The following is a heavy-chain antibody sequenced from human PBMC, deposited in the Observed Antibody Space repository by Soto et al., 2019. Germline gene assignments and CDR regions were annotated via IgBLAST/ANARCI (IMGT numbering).Heavy chain of an antibody. CDR2: IIPIFGTA. Sequence: ASVKVSCKASGGTFSSYAISWVRQAPGQGLEWVGGIIPIFGTANYAQKFQGRVTITADESTSTAYMELSSLRSEDTAVYYCARKNHYGSAFDYWGQGTLVTVSS. J-gene: IGHJ4*02. V-gene: IGHV1-69*13. D-gene: IGHD3-10*01. CDR3: ARKNHYGSAFDY. CDR1: GGTFSSYA.